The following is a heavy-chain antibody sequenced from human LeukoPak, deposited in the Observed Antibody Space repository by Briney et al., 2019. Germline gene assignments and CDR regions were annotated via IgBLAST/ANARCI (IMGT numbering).Heavy chain of an antibody. CDR2: ISWKSGSI. J-gene: IGHJ4*02. CDR3: AEGRLLVPTAMQGLDY. CDR1: GFTFDDYA. Sequence: GGSLRLSCAASGFTFDDYAMHWVRQAPGKGLDWVSGISWKSGSIVYADSVKGRFTISRDNAKNSLYLQMNSLRPEDTALYYCAEGRLLVPTAMQGLDYWGQGTLVTVSS. D-gene: IGHD2-2*01. V-gene: IGHV3-9*01.